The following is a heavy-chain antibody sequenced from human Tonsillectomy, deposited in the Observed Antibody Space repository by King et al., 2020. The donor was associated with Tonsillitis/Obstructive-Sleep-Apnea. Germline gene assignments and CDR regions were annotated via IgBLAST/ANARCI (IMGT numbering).Heavy chain of an antibody. V-gene: IGHV3-30*04. CDR2: ISFDGSIK. D-gene: IGHD6-13*01. Sequence: QLVQSGGGVVQPGRSLRLSCATSGFTFSNSAMHWVRQAPGKGLEWVAVISFDGSIKYYADSVKGRFTISRDNSKNTLYLQMNSLRPEDTAVYYCAKGGRQLDPYYYYMDVWGKGTTVTVSS. J-gene: IGHJ6*03. CDR3: AKGGRQLDPYYYYMDV. CDR1: GFTFSNSA.